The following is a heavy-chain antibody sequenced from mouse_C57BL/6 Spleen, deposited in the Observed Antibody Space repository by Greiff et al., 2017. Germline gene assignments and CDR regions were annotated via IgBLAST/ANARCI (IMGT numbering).Heavy chain of an antibody. V-gene: IGHV7-3*01. Sequence: EVQLMESGGGLVQPGGSLSLSCAASGFTFTDYYMSWVRQPPGKALEWLGFIRNKANGYTTEYSASVKGRFTISRDNSQSILYLQMNALRAEDSATYYCARSPYDYDWYFDVWGTGTTVTVSS. CDR3: ARSPYDYDWYFDV. J-gene: IGHJ1*03. CDR2: IRNKANGYTT. D-gene: IGHD2-4*01. CDR1: GFTFTDYY.